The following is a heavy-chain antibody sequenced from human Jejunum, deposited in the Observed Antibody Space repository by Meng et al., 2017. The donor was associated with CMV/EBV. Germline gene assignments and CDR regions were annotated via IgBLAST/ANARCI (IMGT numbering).Heavy chain of an antibody. Sequence: QITLKESGPTLVRPTQTLTLTCTFSGFSFSTSGVAVGWIRQPPGKSLEWLALIYWDGDERYRPSLKTRLAITKDTSKNQVVLTMTNVDPVDTATYFCARGYGASWFDNWGQGTLVTVSS. V-gene: IGHV2-5*02. CDR3: ARGYGASWFDN. D-gene: IGHD3-10*01. CDR1: GFSFSTSGVA. CDR2: IYWDGDE. J-gene: IGHJ4*02.